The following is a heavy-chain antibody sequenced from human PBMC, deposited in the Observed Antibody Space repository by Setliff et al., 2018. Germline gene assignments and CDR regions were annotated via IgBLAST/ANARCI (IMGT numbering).Heavy chain of an antibody. CDR2: ISPDGSAT. Sequence: LRLSCAASGFTFSSAWMGWVRQAPAKGLEWVANISPDGSATYYVDSVKGRFTIPRDNAKNTVYLQMNSLRAEDTAEYYCAKELAASGLGYFDSWGRGILVTVSS. V-gene: IGHV3-7*03. D-gene: IGHD3-22*01. J-gene: IGHJ4*02. CDR1: GFTFSSAW. CDR3: AKELAASGLGYFDS.